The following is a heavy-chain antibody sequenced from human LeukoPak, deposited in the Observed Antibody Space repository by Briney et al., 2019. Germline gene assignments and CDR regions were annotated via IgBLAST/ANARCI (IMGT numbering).Heavy chain of an antibody. CDR1: GFTFSSYA. J-gene: IGHJ3*02. V-gene: IGHV3-23*01. CDR3: AKDRIGVLPDAFDI. CDR2: ISGSGGAT. D-gene: IGHD3-3*01. Sequence: PGGSLRLSCAASGFTFSSYAMTWVRQAPGKGLEWVSGISGSGGATYYADSVQGRFTISRDNSRNILYLQMNSLRDEDTALSYCAKDRIGVLPDAFDIWGQGTMVTVSS.